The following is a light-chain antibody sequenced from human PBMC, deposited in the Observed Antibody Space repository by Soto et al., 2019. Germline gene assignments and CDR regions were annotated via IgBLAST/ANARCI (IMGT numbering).Light chain of an antibody. CDR1: QSVFYSSNNKNY. J-gene: IGKJ1*01. CDR2: WAS. Sequence: DIVMTHSPDPLAVSLGERATINCKSSQSVFYSSNNKNYLAWYQQKPGQPPKLLIYWASTRESGVPDRFSGSGSGTDFTLTISSLQAEDVAVYYCQQYYSTPWTFGQGTKVDIK. CDR3: QQYYSTPWT. V-gene: IGKV4-1*01.